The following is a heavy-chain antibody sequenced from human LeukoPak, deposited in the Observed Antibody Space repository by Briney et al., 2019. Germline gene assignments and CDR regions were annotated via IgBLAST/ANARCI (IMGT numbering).Heavy chain of an antibody. CDR3: AKDNRVAGSFDY. J-gene: IGHJ4*02. CDR2: ISGSGGST. Sequence: GGSLRLSCAASGFTFSSYAMSWVRQAPGKGLEWVTAISGSGGSTDYADSVKGRFTISRDNSKNTLYLQMNSLRAEDTAVYYCAKDNRVAGSFDYWGQGTLVTVSS. D-gene: IGHD6-19*01. CDR1: GFTFSSYA. V-gene: IGHV3-23*01.